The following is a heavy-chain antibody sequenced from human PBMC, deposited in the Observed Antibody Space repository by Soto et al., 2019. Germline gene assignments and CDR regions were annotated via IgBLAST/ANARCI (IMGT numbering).Heavy chain of an antibody. V-gene: IGHV1-2*02. CDR1: GYTFTAYA. Sequence: QVQLVHSGAELKKPGASVKVSCKASGYTFTAYAMHWVRQSPGQGLEWMGWINPNSGDATYAQKFQGRVTMTMDTSITTACMELSSLSYDDTAVYYCAREASAGLALDYWGQGTLVTVSS. CDR2: INPNSGDA. J-gene: IGHJ4*02. CDR3: AREASAGLALDY.